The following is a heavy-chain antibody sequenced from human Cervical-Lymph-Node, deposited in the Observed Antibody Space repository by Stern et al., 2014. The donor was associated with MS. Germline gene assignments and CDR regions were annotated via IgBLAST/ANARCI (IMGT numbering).Heavy chain of an antibody. CDR1: GYTFTSYA. CDR2: INAGNGNT. J-gene: IGHJ6*02. CDR3: ARGPLRYFDWLPMYGMDV. Sequence: QVQLVQSGAEVKKPGASVKVSSKASGYTFTSYAMHWVRQAPGQRLEWMGWINAGNGNTKYSQKFKGRVTITRDTSASTAYMELSSLRSEDTAVYYCARGPLRYFDWLPMYGMDVWGQGTTVTVSS. V-gene: IGHV1-3*01. D-gene: IGHD3-9*01.